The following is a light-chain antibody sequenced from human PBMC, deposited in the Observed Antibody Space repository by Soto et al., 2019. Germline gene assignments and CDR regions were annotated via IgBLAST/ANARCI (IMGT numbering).Light chain of an antibody. CDR2: RNS. CDR3: ATWDDSLSGPV. Sequence: QSVLTQPPSASGTPGQRVAISCSGSRSNIGSNYVYWYQQLPGTAPKLLIYRNSQRPSGVPDRFSGFKSGTSASLAISGLRSEDEAEYYCATWDDSLSGPVFGGGTKVTVL. CDR1: RSNIGSNY. V-gene: IGLV1-47*01. J-gene: IGLJ2*01.